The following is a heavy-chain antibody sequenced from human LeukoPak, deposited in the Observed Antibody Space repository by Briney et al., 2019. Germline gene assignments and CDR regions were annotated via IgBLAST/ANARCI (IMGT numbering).Heavy chain of an antibody. CDR3: ARVRQRIAVAALDH. Sequence: ASVKVSCKASGYTFTSYAMHWVRQAPGQRLEWMGWINAGNGNTKYSQKFQGRVTITRDTSASTAYMELSSLRSEDTAVYYCARVRQRIAVAALDHWGQGTLVTVSS. CDR1: GYTFTSYA. D-gene: IGHD6-19*01. CDR2: INAGNGNT. V-gene: IGHV1-3*01. J-gene: IGHJ5*02.